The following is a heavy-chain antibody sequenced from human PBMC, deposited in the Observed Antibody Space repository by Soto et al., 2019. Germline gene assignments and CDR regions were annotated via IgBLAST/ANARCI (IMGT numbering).Heavy chain of an antibody. J-gene: IGHJ4*02. CDR2: INSGSTSV. CDR1: GFIFNSYS. D-gene: IGHD3-22*01. Sequence: EVQLVESGGGLVQPGGSLRLSCVASGFIFNSYSMNWVRQAPGKGLEWISYINSGSTSVFYADSVKGRFTISRDNAKNSLYLQMNSLRAEETAVYYCVSSASPDAYWGQGTLVTVSS. CDR3: VSSASPDAY. V-gene: IGHV3-48*01.